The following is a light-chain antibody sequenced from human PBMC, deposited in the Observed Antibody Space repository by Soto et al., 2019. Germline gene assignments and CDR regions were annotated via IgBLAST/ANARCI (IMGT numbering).Light chain of an antibody. CDR2: AAS. J-gene: IGKJ1*01. CDR3: QQSHSMPWT. V-gene: IGKV1-39*01. CDR1: QSIGSS. Sequence: DIQMTQSPSSLSASVGDRVTISCRASQSIGSSINWYQQKPREAPKPLIFAASTVQSGVPSRISGSGSGTDFTLTISILQPEDFATYYCQQSHSMPWTFGQGTKVGVK.